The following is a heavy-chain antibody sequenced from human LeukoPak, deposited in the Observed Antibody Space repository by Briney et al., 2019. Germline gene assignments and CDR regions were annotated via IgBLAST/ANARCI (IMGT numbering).Heavy chain of an antibody. V-gene: IGHV3-33*01. CDR1: GFTFSSYG. J-gene: IGHJ4*02. CDR2: IWYDRSNK. D-gene: IGHD3-10*01. CDR3: ARDYYYGSGSSPLSY. Sequence: PGGSLRLSCAASGFTFSSYGMHWVRQAPGEGLEWVAVIWYDRSNKYYADSVKGRFTISRDNSKNTLYLQMNSLRAEDTAVYYCARDYYYGSGSSPLSYWGQGTLVTVSS.